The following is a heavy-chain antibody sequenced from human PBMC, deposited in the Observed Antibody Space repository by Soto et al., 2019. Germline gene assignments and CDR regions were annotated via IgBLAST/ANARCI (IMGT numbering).Heavy chain of an antibody. D-gene: IGHD3-10*01. J-gene: IGHJ4*02. V-gene: IGHV1-18*01. CDR1: GYLFSGYG. CDR3: ARDLDGSGSYYTDY. Sequence: ASVKVSCKASGYLFSGYGISWVRQAPGQGLEWMGRISAYSGNTNYAQNLQGRVTMTTDTSTSTAYMELRSLRSDDTAVYYCARDLDGSGSYYTDYWGPGTLVTVSS. CDR2: ISAYSGNT.